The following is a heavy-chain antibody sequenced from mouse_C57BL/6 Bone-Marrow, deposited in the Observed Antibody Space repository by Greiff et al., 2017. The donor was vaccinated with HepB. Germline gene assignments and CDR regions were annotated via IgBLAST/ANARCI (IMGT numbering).Heavy chain of an antibody. D-gene: IGHD2-1*01. CDR1: GYTFTSYW. CDR3: ARRGLLFYFDY. V-gene: IGHV1-61*01. Sequence: QVQLKQPGAELVRPGSSVKLSCKASGYTFTSYWMDWVKQRPGQGLEWIGNIYPSDSETHYNQKFKDKATLTVDKSSSTAYMQLSSLTSEDSAVYYCARRGLLFYFDYWGQGTTLTVSS. J-gene: IGHJ2*01. CDR2: IYPSDSET.